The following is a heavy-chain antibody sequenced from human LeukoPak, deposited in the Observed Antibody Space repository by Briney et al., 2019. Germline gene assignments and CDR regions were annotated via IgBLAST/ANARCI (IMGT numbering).Heavy chain of an antibody. J-gene: IGHJ4*02. D-gene: IGHD1-7*01. V-gene: IGHV4-31*03. CDR1: GGSISSGGYY. CDR3: ARAPRGGTAVDY. CDR2: IYYSGST. Sequence: SETLSLTCTVSGGSISSGGYYWSWIRQHPGKGLEWIGYIYYSGSTYYNPSLKSRVTIPVDTSKNQFSLKLSSVTAADTAVYYCARAPRGGTAVDYWGQGTLVTVSS.